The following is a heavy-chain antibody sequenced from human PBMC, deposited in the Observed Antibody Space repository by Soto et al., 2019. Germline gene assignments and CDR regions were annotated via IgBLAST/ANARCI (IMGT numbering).Heavy chain of an antibody. CDR1: GFSFTSYG. D-gene: IGHD2-21*02. J-gene: IGHJ6*03. V-gene: IGHV1-3*01. CDR2: INAGNGDT. CDR3: AREVYSPRDDTYYHMVF. Sequence: GASVKVSCKASGFSFTSYGFHWVRQAPGQRLEWMGWINAGNGDTIYSEKFQGRGTFSRDTSATTVYMELSGLRSVDTAVYYCAREVYSPRDDTYYHMVFWGTGTTVTVFS.